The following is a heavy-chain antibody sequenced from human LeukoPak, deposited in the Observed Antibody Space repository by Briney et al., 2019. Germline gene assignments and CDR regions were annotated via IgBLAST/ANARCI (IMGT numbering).Heavy chain of an antibody. V-gene: IGHV1-18*01. Sequence: AASVKVSCKASGYTFTSYGISWVRQAPGQGLEWMGWISAYNGNTNYAQKLQGRVTMTTDTSTSTAYMELRSLRSDDTAVYYCARSPHPYSSSSPDYWGQGTLVTVSS. CDR2: ISAYNGNT. CDR1: GYTFTSYG. J-gene: IGHJ4*02. CDR3: ARSPHPYSSSSPDY. D-gene: IGHD6-13*01.